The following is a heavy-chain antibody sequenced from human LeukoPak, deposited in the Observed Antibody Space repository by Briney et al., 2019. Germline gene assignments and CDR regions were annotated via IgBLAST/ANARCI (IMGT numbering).Heavy chain of an antibody. CDR3: ARVRRSSGFGFDY. D-gene: IGHD6-19*01. J-gene: IGHJ4*02. V-gene: IGHV4-34*01. Sequence: AGTLSLSCAAYGVSFSGYDWSWIRQAPGKGLEWLGEINHSGSTNYNPSLKSRVTISVDTSKNQFSLKLSSVTAADTAVYYCARVRRSSGFGFDYWGQGTLVAVSS. CDR1: GVSFSGYD. CDR2: INHSGST.